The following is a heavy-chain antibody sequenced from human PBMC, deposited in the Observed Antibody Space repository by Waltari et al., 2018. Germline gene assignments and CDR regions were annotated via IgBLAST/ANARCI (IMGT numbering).Heavy chain of an antibody. Sequence: QVHLVESGGGVVQPGDSLRLSCETYGFIFTVYGMHWVRQAPGKGLEWVAFISNDEIDTYYAASVKGRFGVSRDNSKNTVYLQMDSLRPDDTAMYYCGPGLGFGYWGQGTLVTVSS. V-gene: IGHV3-30*06. J-gene: IGHJ4*02. CDR2: ISNDEIDT. CDR3: GPGLGFGY. CDR1: GFIFTVYG.